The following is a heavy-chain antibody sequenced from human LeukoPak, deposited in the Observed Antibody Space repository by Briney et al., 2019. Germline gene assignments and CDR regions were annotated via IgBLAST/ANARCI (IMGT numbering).Heavy chain of an antibody. CDR3: PRGVVVGATPFGY. Sequence: ASVKVSCKASGGTFSSYAISWVRQAPGQGLEWMGGIIPIFGTANYAQKFQGRVTITADESTSTAYMELSSLRSEDTAVYYCPRGVVVGATPFGYWGQGTLVTVSS. J-gene: IGHJ4*02. CDR2: IIPIFGTA. CDR1: GGTFSSYA. V-gene: IGHV1-69*13. D-gene: IGHD1-26*01.